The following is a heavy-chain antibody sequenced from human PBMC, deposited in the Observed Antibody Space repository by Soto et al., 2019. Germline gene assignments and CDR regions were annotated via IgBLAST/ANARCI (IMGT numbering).Heavy chain of an antibody. V-gene: IGHV5-51*01. D-gene: IGHD5-12*01. CDR3: ARPGGYSGYVGMVYFDY. Sequence: VGSLKISCNGSGYSFTSYWIGWGRQMPWKGLEWMGTIYPGDSDTRYSPSFQGQVTISADKSISTAYLQWSSLKASDTAMYYCARPGGYSGYVGMVYFDYWGLGTLVTVSS. CDR1: GYSFTSYW. J-gene: IGHJ4*02. CDR2: IYPGDSDT.